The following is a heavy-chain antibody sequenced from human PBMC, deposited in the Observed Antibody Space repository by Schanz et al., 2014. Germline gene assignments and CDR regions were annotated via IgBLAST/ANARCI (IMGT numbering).Heavy chain of an antibody. V-gene: IGHV4-59*12. CDR3: ARDPWVGEKDACEF. J-gene: IGHJ3*01. CDR1: GDSITHFY. Sequence: QVRLQESGPGLVRPSETLSLTCTVSGDSITHFYWSWIRQSPGKGLEWIGSIYYSGTTNYSPSLSSRVTISRDMSKKSFSLNLSAVNTADAAVYDCARDPWVGEKDACEFWGQGTMVIVSS. D-gene: IGHD3-10*01. CDR2: IYYSGTT.